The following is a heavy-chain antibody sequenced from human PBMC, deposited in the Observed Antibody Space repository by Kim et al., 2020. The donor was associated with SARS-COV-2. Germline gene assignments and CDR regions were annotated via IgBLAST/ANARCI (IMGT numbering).Heavy chain of an antibody. CDR1: GGSFSGYY. Sequence: SETLSLTCAVYGGSFSGYYWSWIRQPPGKGLEWIGEINHSGSTNYNPSLKSRVTISVDTSKNQFSLKLSSVTAADTAVYYCARGGLLEWERAAAGTNYYFDYWGQGTLAT. V-gene: IGHV4-34*01. CDR2: INHSGST. J-gene: IGHJ4*02. D-gene: IGHD6-13*01. CDR3: ARGGLLEWERAAAGTNYYFDY.